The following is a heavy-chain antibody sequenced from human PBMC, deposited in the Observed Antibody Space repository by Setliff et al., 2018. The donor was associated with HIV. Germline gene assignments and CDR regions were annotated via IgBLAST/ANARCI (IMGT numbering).Heavy chain of an antibody. V-gene: IGHV3-15*01. Sequence: PGGSLRLSCAASGFTFNNAWMSWVRQAPGKGLEWVGLIKSKTDGGTTDYAAPVKGRFTISRDDSKNTLYLQMDSLSTEDTAVYYCILLGMHGAFDIWGQGTMVTVSS. CDR1: GFTFNNAW. J-gene: IGHJ3*02. CDR3: ILLGMHGAFDI. D-gene: IGHD7-27*01. CDR2: IKSKTDGGTT.